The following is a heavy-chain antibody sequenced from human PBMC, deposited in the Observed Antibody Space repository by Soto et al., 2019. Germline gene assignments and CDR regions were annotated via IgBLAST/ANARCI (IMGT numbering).Heavy chain of an antibody. Sequence: QVQLVKSGAEVKKPGDSVKVSCKATGDTFTGYYMHWVRQAPGQGLEWMGWINPDSGGTNYAQKLQGRVTMTRDTSIRTAYMELNRLTSDDTAVYYCATGYSSRWYWFDHWGQGNLVTVAS. CDR1: GDTFTGYY. D-gene: IGHD6-13*01. J-gene: IGHJ5*02. V-gene: IGHV1-2*02. CDR2: INPDSGGT. CDR3: ATGYSSRWYWFDH.